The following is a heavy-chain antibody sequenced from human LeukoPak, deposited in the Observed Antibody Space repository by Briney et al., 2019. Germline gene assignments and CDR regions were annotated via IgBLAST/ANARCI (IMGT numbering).Heavy chain of an antibody. CDR3: AVWGGYYDDAFDI. V-gene: IGHV4-34*01. J-gene: IGHJ3*02. CDR1: GGSFSGYY. Sequence: SETLSLTCAVYGGSFSGYYWSWICQPPGKGLEWIGEINHSGSTNYNPSLKSRVTISVDTSKNQFSLKLSSATAADTAVYYCAVWGGYYDDAFDIWGQGTMVTVSS. D-gene: IGHD3-3*01. CDR2: INHSGST.